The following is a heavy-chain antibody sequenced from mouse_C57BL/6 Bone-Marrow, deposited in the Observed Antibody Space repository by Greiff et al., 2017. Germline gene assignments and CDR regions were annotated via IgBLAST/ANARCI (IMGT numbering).Heavy chain of an antibody. J-gene: IGHJ3*01. CDR2: IYPGSGST. CDR1: GYTFTSYW. CDR3: ARDIYYGYDDWFAY. D-gene: IGHD2-2*01. V-gene: IGHV1-55*01. Sequence: QVQLQQPGAELVQPGASVKMSCKASGYTFTSYWITWVKQRPGQGLEWIGDIYPGSGSTNYNEKCKSKATLTVDTSSSTAYMQLSILTSEDSAVYYCARDIYYGYDDWFAYWGQGTLVTVSA.